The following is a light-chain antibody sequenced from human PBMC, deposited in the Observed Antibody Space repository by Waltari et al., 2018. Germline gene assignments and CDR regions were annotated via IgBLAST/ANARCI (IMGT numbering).Light chain of an antibody. V-gene: IGLV2-14*01. CDR3: SSFSSSSTVV. Sequence: QSALTQPASVSGSPGRSITISCTGTSRDVGAYKYVSWYQQHPGKVPKPMIYEVSNRPSGVSNRFSGSKSGNTASLTISGLQAEDEADYYCSSFSSSSTVVFGGGTKLTVL. CDR2: EVS. J-gene: IGLJ2*01. CDR1: SRDVGAYKY.